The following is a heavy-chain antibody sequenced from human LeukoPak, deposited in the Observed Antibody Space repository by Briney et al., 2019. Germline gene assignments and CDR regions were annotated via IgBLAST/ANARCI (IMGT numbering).Heavy chain of an antibody. D-gene: IGHD5-18*01. CDR1: GYTFTSYG. CDR3: ARVAMDTAYYYYYGMDV. Sequence: ASVKVSCKASGYTFTSYGISWVRQAPGQGLEWMGWINPNSGGTNYAQKFQGRVTMTRDTSISTAYMELSRLRSDDTAVYYCARVAMDTAYYYYYGMDVWGQGTTVTVSS. V-gene: IGHV1-2*02. J-gene: IGHJ6*02. CDR2: INPNSGGT.